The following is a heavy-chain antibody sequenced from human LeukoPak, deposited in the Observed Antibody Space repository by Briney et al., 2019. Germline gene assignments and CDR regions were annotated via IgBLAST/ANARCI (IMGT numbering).Heavy chain of an antibody. Sequence: GGSLRLSCAASGFTFSSYAMSWVRQAPGKGLEWVSAISGSCGSTYYADSVKGRFTISRDNSKDTLYLQMNSLRAEDTAVYYCANRYGDYDDDAFDIWGQGTMVTVSS. CDR3: ANRYGDYDDDAFDI. D-gene: IGHD4-17*01. CDR1: GFTFSSYA. V-gene: IGHV3-23*01. CDR2: ISGSCGST. J-gene: IGHJ3*02.